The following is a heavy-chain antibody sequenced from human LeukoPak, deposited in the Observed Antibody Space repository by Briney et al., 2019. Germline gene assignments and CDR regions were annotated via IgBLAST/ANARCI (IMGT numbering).Heavy chain of an antibody. Sequence: GGSLRLSCAASGFTVSSNYMSWVRQAPGKGLEWVSVIYSCGSTYYADSVKGRFTISRDNSKNTLYLQMNSLRAEDTAVYYCAKVEPLAHPYPFDYWGQGTLVTVSS. J-gene: IGHJ4*02. D-gene: IGHD6-6*01. CDR3: AKVEPLAHPYPFDY. CDR1: GFTVSSNY. CDR2: IYSCGST. V-gene: IGHV3-66*01.